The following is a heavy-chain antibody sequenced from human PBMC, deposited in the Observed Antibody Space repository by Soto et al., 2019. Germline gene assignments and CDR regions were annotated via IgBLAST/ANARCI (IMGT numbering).Heavy chain of an antibody. J-gene: IGHJ6*02. D-gene: IGHD1-1*01. CDR1: GYSFTNYW. V-gene: IGHV5-51*01. CDR2: IYPGDSDT. CDR3: ASGHGTRTPYYYYGMDV. Sequence: PGESLKISCKGSGYSFTNYWIGWVRQMPGKGLEWMGIIYPGDSDTRYSPSFQGQVTISADKSISTAYLQWSSLKASDTAMYYCASGHGTRTPYYYYGMDVWGQGTTVTVSS.